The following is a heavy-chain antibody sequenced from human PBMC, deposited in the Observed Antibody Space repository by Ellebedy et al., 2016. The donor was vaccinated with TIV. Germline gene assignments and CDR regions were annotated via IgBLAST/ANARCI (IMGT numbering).Heavy chain of an antibody. CDR3: ARDLGRYGMDV. CDR1: GGSITNYY. CDR2: VHHSGIS. Sequence: MPSETLSLTCSVSGGSITNYYWTWIRQPPGQGLEWIGDVHHSGISHIHPSLKSRVTLSLDTSKNQFSLALSSVTAADTATYYCARDLGRYGMDVWGQGTTVTVSS. V-gene: IGHV4-59*01. J-gene: IGHJ6*02.